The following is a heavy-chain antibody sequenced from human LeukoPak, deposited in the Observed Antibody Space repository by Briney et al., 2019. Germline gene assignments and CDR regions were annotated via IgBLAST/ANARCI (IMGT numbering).Heavy chain of an antibody. J-gene: IGHJ5*02. D-gene: IGHD6-19*01. CDR3: ASVPQWLEYNWFDP. V-gene: IGHV1-58*02. Sequence: SVKVSCKASGFTFTSSAMQWVRQARGQRLEWIGWIVVGSGNTNYAQKFQERVTITRDMSTSTAYMELSSLRSEDTAVYYCASVPQWLEYNWFDPWGQGTLVTVSS. CDR1: GFTFTSSA. CDR2: IVVGSGNT.